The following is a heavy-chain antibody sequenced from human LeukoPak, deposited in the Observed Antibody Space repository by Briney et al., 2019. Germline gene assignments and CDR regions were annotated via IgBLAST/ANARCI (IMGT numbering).Heavy chain of an antibody. D-gene: IGHD3-10*01. J-gene: IGHJ4*02. Sequence: PSETLSLTCTIFGGSISSYYWSWIWQPAGKGLEWIGRIYTSGSTSYNPSLKSRVTMSVDTSKNQFSLKLSSVTAADTAVYYCARDRNYYGSGSYYNGYDYWGQGTLVTVSS. CDR2: IYTSGST. CDR3: ARDRNYYGSGSYYNGYDY. V-gene: IGHV4-4*07. CDR1: GGSISSYY.